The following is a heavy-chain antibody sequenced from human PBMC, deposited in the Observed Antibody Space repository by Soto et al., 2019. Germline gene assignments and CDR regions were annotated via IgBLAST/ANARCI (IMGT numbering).Heavy chain of an antibody. CDR3: ARGYGGPIGWSIP. Sequence: QVQLVQSGAEEKKPGASVKVSCKASGYTFTSYAMHWVRQAPGQRLEWMGWINAGNGYTKYSQKFQGRVTSTRDTTPSTAYMERSSLRSEDTAVYDCARGYGGPIGWSIPWGQGSLVTVSS. CDR1: GYTFTSYA. J-gene: IGHJ5*02. V-gene: IGHV1-3*05. CDR2: INAGNGYT. D-gene: IGHD6-19*01.